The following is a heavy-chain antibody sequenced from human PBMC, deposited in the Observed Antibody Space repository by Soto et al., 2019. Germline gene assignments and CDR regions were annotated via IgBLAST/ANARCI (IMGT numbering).Heavy chain of an antibody. CDR1: GFSFSDFY. CDR3: ARVQYFEWDFDL. J-gene: IGHJ2*01. CDR2: ISDSSRTI. Sequence: QVQLVDSGGGLVKPGGSLRLLCAASGFSFSDFYMTWIRHAPGKGLEWVAYISDSSRTISYADSVKGRFSLSRDNAKNSLYLQMKSLGAEDTAVYYCARVQYFEWDFDLWGRGTLVTGSS. D-gene: IGHD3-3*01. V-gene: IGHV3-11*01.